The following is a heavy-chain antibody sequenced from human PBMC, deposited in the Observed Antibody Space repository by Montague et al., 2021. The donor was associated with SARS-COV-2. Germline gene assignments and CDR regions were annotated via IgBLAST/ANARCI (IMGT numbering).Heavy chain of an antibody. Sequence: SETLSLTCAVYGGSFSAHSWSWIRQSPGKGLEWIGEINHGGSTTYMSSLKSRVTMSVDTSKNQFSLKMSSVTAADTAIYYCARGGLAGGNYDIWSFSYTGPLDYWGQGTQVTVSS. CDR1: GGSFSAHS. CDR3: ARGGLAGGNYDIWSFSYTGPLDY. J-gene: IGHJ4*02. V-gene: IGHV4-34*01. D-gene: IGHD3-3*01. CDR2: INHGGST.